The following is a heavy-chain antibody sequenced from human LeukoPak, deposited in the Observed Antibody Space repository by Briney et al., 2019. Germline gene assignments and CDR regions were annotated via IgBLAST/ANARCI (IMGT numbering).Heavy chain of an antibody. CDR2: IYHSGST. V-gene: IGHV4-59*06. J-gene: IGHJ4*02. CDR1: GGSISSYY. CDR3: ARDVEMGTIGHYFDS. D-gene: IGHD5-24*01. Sequence: PSETLSLTCTVSGGSISSYYWSWIRQHPGKGLEWIGYIYHSGSTFYNPSLKSRVTISADTSENQFSLNLRSVTAADTAIYYCARDVEMGTIGHYFDSWGQGTLVTVSS.